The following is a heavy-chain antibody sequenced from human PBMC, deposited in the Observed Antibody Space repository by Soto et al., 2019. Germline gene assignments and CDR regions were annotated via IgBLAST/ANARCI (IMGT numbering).Heavy chain of an antibody. V-gene: IGHV5-51*01. D-gene: IGHD6-19*01. Sequence: GESLKISCKGSGYSFTSYWIGWVRQMPGKGLEWMGIIYPGDSDTRYSPSFQGQVTISADKSISTAYLQWSSLKASDTAMYYCARRDGSSGWVPVPFDYWGQGTLVTVSS. CDR2: IYPGDSDT. CDR1: GYSFTSYW. J-gene: IGHJ4*02. CDR3: ARRDGSSGWVPVPFDY.